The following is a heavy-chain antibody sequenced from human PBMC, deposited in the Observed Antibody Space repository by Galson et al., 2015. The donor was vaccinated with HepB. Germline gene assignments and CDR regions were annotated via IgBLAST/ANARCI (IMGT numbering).Heavy chain of an antibody. Sequence: SLRLSCAASGFTFSGYAMSWVRQAPGKGLDWVSAISDSGGSTYYADSVKGRFTISRDNSKNTLYLQMNSLRAEDTAVYYCAKAEKGTYDFWSGSRDYYGMDVWGQGTTFTVSS. J-gene: IGHJ6*02. CDR3: AKAEKGTYDFWSGSRDYYGMDV. CDR1: GFTFSGYA. CDR2: ISDSGGST. V-gene: IGHV3-23*01. D-gene: IGHD3-3*01.